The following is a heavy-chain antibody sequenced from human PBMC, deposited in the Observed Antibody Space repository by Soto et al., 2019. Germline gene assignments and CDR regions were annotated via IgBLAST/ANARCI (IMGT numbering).Heavy chain of an antibody. CDR3: ARRTSLDYYYYGMDV. CDR2: IWYDGSNK. Sequence: QVQLVESGGGVVQPGRSLRLSCAASGFTFSSYGMHWVRQAPGKGLEWVAVIWYDGSNKYYADAVKGRFTISRDNSKNTLYLQINSLRAEDTAVYYCARRTSLDYYYYGMDVWGQGTTVTVSS. CDR1: GFTFSSYG. J-gene: IGHJ6*02. V-gene: IGHV3-33*01. D-gene: IGHD2-2*01.